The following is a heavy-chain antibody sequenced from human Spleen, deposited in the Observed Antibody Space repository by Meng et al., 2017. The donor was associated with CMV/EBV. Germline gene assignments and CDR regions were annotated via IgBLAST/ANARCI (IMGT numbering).Heavy chain of an antibody. CDR2: TYYRSKWYN. Sequence: SQTLSLTCAISGDSVPSNSAAWNWIRQSPSRGLEWLGRTYYRSKWYNDYAVSVKSRITINPDTSKNQFSLQLNSVTPEDTALYYCAREWRNYYDSSGYSPGVGNYYYYGMDVWGQGTTVTVSS. D-gene: IGHD3-22*01. V-gene: IGHV6-1*01. CDR1: GDSVPSNSAA. CDR3: AREWRNYYDSSGYSPGVGNYYYYGMDV. J-gene: IGHJ6*02.